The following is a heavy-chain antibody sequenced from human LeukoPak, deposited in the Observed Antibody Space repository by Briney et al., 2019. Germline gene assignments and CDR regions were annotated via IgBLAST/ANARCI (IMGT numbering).Heavy chain of an antibody. CDR3: ARVWGYYFDY. V-gene: IGHV3-23*01. Sequence: GGSLRLSCAASGFTFTTYAMSWVRQAPGKGLEWVSGISGLGDNTYYVDSVKGRFTISRDNAKNTQYLQINSLRVEDTAVYYCARVWGYYFDYWGQGTLVTVSS. CDR1: GFTFTTYA. D-gene: IGHD3-22*01. J-gene: IGHJ4*02. CDR2: ISGLGDNT.